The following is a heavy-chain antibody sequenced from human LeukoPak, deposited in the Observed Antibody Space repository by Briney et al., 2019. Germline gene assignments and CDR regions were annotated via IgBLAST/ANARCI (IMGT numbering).Heavy chain of an antibody. CDR1: GFTLGDYA. CDR3: TRDSPRHDFWSGYDAFDI. J-gene: IGHJ3*02. D-gene: IGHD3-3*01. CDR2: IRSIAYGGTT. Sequence: GGSLRLSCTASGFTLGDYAMSWVRQAPGKGLGWVGFIRSIAYGGTTEYAASVKGRFTISRDDSKSTAYQQMNSLKTEDTAVYYCTRDSPRHDFWSGYDAFDIWGQGTMVTVSS. V-gene: IGHV3-49*04.